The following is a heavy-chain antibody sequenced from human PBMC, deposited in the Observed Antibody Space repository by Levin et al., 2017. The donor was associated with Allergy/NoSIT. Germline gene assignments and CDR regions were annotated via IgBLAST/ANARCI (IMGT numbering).Heavy chain of an antibody. CDR1: GGSVSSNGHY. CDR3: ARVVAAAIPVYYEGLDV. D-gene: IGHD2-2*01. J-gene: IGHJ6*02. V-gene: IGHV4-61*08. CDR2: IYYSGNT. Sequence: SETLSLTCTVSGGSVSSNGHYWSWIRQPPGKRLEWIGYIYYSGNTNRNPSLKSRVTISIDTSKNQFSLNLSSATAADTAVYYCARVVAAAIPVYYEGLDVWGQGTAVTVSS.